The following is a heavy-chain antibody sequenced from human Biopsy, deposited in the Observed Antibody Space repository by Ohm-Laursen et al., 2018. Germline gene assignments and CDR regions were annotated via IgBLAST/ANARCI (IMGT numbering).Heavy chain of an antibody. J-gene: IGHJ4*02. CDR2: ISWSSGTI. V-gene: IGHV3-9*01. CDR1: GFRFDDYA. CDR3: VKSAYSSGFWEASDY. D-gene: IGHD6-19*01. Sequence: SLRLSCAASGFRFDDYAMQWVRQAPGKGLEWVSGISWSSGTIGYADSVKGRFTGSRDNAKNSLFLQMNSLRVEDTALYYCVKSAYSSGFWEASDYWGQGTLVTVSS.